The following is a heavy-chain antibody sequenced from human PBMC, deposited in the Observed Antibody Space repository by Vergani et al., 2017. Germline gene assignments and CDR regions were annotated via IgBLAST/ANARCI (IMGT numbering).Heavy chain of an antibody. CDR3: ARALVGDFWSGYYSSYYYYGMDV. Sequence: QVQLVQSGAEVKKPGASVKVSCKASGGTFSSYAISWVRQAPGQGLEWMGGIIPIFGTANYAQKFQGRVTITADESTSTAYMELSSLRSEDTAVYYCARALVGDFWSGYYSSYYYYGMDVWGQGTTVTVSS. D-gene: IGHD3-3*01. J-gene: IGHJ6*02. CDR1: GGTFSSYA. V-gene: IGHV1-69*12. CDR2: IIPIFGTA.